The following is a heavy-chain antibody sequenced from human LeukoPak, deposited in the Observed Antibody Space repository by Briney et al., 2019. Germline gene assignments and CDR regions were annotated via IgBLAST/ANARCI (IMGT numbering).Heavy chain of an antibody. Sequence: PGGSLRLSCAASGSYWMHWVRQAPGKGLVWVSHINSDGSSTSYADSVKGRFTISRDNAKNTLYLQMNSLRAEDTAVYYCASGAGGYSYSSFDPWGQGTLVTVSS. CDR3: ASGAGGYSYSSFDP. D-gene: IGHD5-18*01. CDR1: GSYW. J-gene: IGHJ5*02. CDR2: INSDGSST. V-gene: IGHV3-74*01.